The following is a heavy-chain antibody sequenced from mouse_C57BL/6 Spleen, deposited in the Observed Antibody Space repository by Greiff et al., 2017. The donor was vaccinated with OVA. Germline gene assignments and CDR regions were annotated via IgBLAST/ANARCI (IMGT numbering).Heavy chain of an antibody. CDR2: IDPETGGT. J-gene: IGHJ1*03. Sequence: QVQLKESGAELVRPGASVTLSCKASGYTFTDYEMHWVKQTPVHGLEWIGAIDPETGGTAYNQKFKGKAILTADKSSSTAYMELRSLTSEDSAVYYCTRRDYWYVDVWGTGTTVTVSS. CDR3: TRRDYWYVDV. CDR1: GYTFTDYE. V-gene: IGHV1-15*01.